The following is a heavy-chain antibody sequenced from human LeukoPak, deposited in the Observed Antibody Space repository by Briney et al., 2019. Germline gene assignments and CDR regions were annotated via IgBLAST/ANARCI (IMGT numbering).Heavy chain of an antibody. D-gene: IGHD2-21*01. CDR3: ARDSRGIGMDV. V-gene: IGHV4-30-4*08. Sequence: SQTLSLTCTVSGGSISSGDYYWSWIHQPPGKGLEWIGYICYSGSTYYNPSLKSRVTISVDTSKNQFSLKLSSVTAADTAVYYCARDSRGIGMDVWGKGTTVTVSS. CDR1: GGSISSGDYY. CDR2: ICYSGST. J-gene: IGHJ6*04.